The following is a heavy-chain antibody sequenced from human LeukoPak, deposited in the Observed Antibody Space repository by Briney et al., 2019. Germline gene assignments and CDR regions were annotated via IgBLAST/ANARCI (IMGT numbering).Heavy chain of an antibody. CDR2: ISSISYI. Sequence: GGSLRLSCAASGFTFSSYSMNWVRQAPGKGLEWVSSISSISYIYYADSVKGRFTISRDTAKNSLYLKMNSLRAEDTAVYYCARDQYGDYALDYWGQGTLVTVSS. V-gene: IGHV3-21*01. D-gene: IGHD4-17*01. CDR1: GFTFSSYS. J-gene: IGHJ4*02. CDR3: ARDQYGDYALDY.